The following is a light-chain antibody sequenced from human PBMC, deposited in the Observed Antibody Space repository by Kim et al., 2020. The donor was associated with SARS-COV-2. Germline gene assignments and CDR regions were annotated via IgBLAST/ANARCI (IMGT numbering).Light chain of an antibody. J-gene: IGKJ2*01. CDR1: QGVGTN. CDR2: GAA. V-gene: IGKV3-15*01. Sequence: PGKRATLDCRSSQGVGTNVSWYQQKPGQAPRLLIFGAAPRATGVPARFSGSGSGTDFTLTIGGLQSEDFAVYFCQQYNRWPYTFGQGTKLEI. CDR3: QQYNRWPYT.